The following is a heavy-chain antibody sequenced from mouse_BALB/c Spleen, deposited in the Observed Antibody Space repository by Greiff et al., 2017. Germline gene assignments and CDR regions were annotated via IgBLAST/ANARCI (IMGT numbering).Heavy chain of an antibody. Sequence: QVQLQQSGPELVKPGASVRISCKASGYTFTSYYIHWVKQRPGQGLEWIGWIYPGNVNTKYNEKFKGKATLTADKSSSTAYMQLSSLTSEDSAVYFCARSGYDYDNAMDYWGQGTSVTVSS. CDR1: GYTFTSYY. V-gene: IGHV1S56*01. J-gene: IGHJ4*01. CDR2: IYPGNVNT. D-gene: IGHD2-4*01. CDR3: ARSGYDYDNAMDY.